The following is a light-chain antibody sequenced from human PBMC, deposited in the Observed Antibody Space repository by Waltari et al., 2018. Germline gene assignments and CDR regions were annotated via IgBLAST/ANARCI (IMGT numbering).Light chain of an antibody. V-gene: IGKV1-5*03. Sequence: DIQMTQSPSTLSASVGDRVTITCRASQSINNWLAWYQQKPGKAPKVLIYKASSLESGVPSRFRGSVSGTEFTLTISSLQPDDFATYYCQQYQHYPLTFDQGTKVEIK. CDR3: QQYQHYPLT. CDR2: KAS. CDR1: QSINNW. J-gene: IGKJ1*01.